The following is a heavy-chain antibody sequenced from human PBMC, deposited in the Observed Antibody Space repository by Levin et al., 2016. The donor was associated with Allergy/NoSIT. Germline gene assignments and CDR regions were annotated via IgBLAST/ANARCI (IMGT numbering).Heavy chain of an antibody. CDR2: IYYSGST. CDR1: GGSISSGGYY. CDR3: AREDGGSGSLNFDY. J-gene: IGHJ4*02. D-gene: IGHD3-10*01. V-gene: IGHV4-31*02. Sequence: SCTVSGGSISSGGYYWSWIRQHPGKGLEWIGYIYYSGSTYYNPSLKSRVTISVDTSKNQFSLKLSSVTAADTAVYYCAREDGGSGSLNFDYWGQGTLVTVSS.